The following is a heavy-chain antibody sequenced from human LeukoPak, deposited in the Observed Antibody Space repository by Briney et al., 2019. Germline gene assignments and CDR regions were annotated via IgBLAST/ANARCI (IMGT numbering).Heavy chain of an antibody. CDR2: INHRGST. Sequence: SETLSLTCAVYGGSFSGYHWSWIRQPPGKGLEWIGEINHRGSTNYNPSLKSRVTMSVDTSKNQFSLKLSSVTAADTAVYYCARGPSNTSGWYQYFDAWGRGTLVSVSS. D-gene: IGHD6-19*01. CDR3: ARGPSNTSGWYQYFDA. J-gene: IGHJ2*01. V-gene: IGHV4-34*01. CDR1: GGSFSGYH.